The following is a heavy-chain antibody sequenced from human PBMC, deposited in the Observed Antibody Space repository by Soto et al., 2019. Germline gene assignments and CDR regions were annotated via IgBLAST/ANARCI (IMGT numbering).Heavy chain of an antibody. CDR2: ISGSDDRT. Sequence: RLSCVASGFTFNNYAMTWVRQTPGKGLEWVSVISGSDDRTYYANSVKGRFTISRDNSKSTLYLQMNSLRAEDTAVYYCAKCSIASCYSTPHYWGQGTLVTVSS. J-gene: IGHJ4*02. CDR1: GFTFNNYA. V-gene: IGHV3-23*01. CDR3: AKCSIASCYSTPHY. D-gene: IGHD2-2*01.